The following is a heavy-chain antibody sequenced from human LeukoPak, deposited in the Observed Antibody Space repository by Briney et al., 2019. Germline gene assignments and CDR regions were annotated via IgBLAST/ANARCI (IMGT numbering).Heavy chain of an antibody. Sequence: GASVKVSCKASGYTFTNYHMHWVRLAPGQGLEWMGWINPNSGGTNYAQKFQGRVTMTRDTSTSTAYMELSRLRSDDTAVYYCARGRGEEGWFDPWGQGTLVTVSS. D-gene: IGHD3-10*01. J-gene: IGHJ5*02. CDR3: ARGRGEEGWFDP. CDR1: GYTFTNYH. V-gene: IGHV1-2*02. CDR2: INPNSGGT.